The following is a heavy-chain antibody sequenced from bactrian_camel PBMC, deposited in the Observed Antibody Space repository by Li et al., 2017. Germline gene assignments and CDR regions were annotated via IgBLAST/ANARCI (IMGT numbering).Heavy chain of an antibody. CDR2: IDSKGIMT. J-gene: IGHJ4*01. CDR1: GYTYSGMC. CDR3: AAAAYLYCIGSESQGGERINWHY. Sequence: EVQLVESGGGSVQAGGSLRLSCSASGYTYSGMCMAWFRQAPGKEREEVAHIDSKGIMTYAESVEGRFTISRVNAKNLYLQMNRLEPEDTVMYFCAAAAYLYCIGSESQGGERINWHYWGPGDPGHRL. D-gene: IGHD1*01. V-gene: IGHV3S31*01.